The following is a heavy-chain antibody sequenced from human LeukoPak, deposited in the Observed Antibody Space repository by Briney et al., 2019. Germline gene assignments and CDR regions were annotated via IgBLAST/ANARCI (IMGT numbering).Heavy chain of an antibody. V-gene: IGHV1-69*06. CDR3: ARNLGATPYYFDY. J-gene: IGHJ4*02. CDR1: GGTFSSYA. CDR2: IIPIFGTA. Sequence: ASVKVSCKASGGTFSSYAISWVRQAPGQGREWMGGIIPIFGTANYAQKFQGRVTITADKSTSTAYMELSSLRSEDTAVYYCARNLGATPYYFDYWGQGTLVTVSS. D-gene: IGHD1-26*01.